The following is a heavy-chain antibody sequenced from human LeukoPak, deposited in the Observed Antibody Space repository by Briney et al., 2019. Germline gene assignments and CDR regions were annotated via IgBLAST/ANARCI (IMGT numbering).Heavy chain of an antibody. J-gene: IGHJ3*02. CDR3: AKGWVGATALRAFDI. CDR2: ISGSGGST. D-gene: IGHD1-26*01. CDR1: GFTFSSYR. V-gene: IGHV3-23*01. Sequence: GGSLRLSCAASGFTFSSYRMSWVRQAPGKGLEWVSAISGSGGSTYYADSVKGRFTISRDNSKNTLYLQMNSLRAEDTAVYYCAKGWVGATALRAFDIWGQGTMVTVSS.